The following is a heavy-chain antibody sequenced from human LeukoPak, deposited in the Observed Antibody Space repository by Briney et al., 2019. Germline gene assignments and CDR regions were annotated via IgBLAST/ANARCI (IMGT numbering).Heavy chain of an antibody. V-gene: IGHV3-15*01. J-gene: IGHJ4*02. Sequence: GGSLRLSCAASGFSFSHAWMTWVRQAPGKGLEWICRIQSETDGGTTDYAAPVKGRFTISRDDSKNMLYLQMNSLKNEDTAVYYCTTSPQWLENWGQGTLVTVSP. CDR1: GFSFSHAW. D-gene: IGHD6-19*01. CDR2: IQSETDGGTT. CDR3: TTSPQWLEN.